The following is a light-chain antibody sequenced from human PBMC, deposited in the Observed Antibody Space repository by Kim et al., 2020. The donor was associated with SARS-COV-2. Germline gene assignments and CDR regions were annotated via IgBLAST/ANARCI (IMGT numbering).Light chain of an antibody. V-gene: IGKV1D-12*01. CDR2: KAS. CDR3: QQANMLPFA. CDR1: QAINNW. J-gene: IGKJ3*01. Sequence: DIFLTQSPSSVSASVGDRVTITCRASQAINNWLVWYQQKPGGAPKLLIYKASTLQTGVPSRFSGSGSGTDFTLTISSLQPEDSAIYYCQQANMLPFAFGPGTKVDIK.